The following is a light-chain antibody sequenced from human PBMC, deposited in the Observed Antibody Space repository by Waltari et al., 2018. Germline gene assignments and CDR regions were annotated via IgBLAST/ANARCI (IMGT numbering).Light chain of an antibody. CDR3: QQYNTYWT. CDR2: KAS. Sequence: DMQMTQSHSTLSASVGDRVTITCRASQSISSWLAWYQQKPGKAPKVLIYKASSLESGVPSRFSGSGSGTEFTLTISSLQPDDFATYYCQQYNTYWTFGQGTKVEIK. V-gene: IGKV1-5*03. CDR1: QSISSW. J-gene: IGKJ1*01.